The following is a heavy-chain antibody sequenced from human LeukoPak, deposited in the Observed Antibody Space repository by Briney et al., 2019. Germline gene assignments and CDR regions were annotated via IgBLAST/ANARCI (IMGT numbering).Heavy chain of an antibody. CDR2: IYPGDSDT. Sequence: GESLKISCKGSGYSFTSYWIGWVRQMPGKGLEWMGIIYPGDSDTRYSPSFQGQVTISADKSISTAYLQWSSLKASDTAMYYCARLDCSGGSCYSLGEVNDAFDIWGQGTMVTVSS. CDR3: ARLDCSGGSCYSLGEVNDAFDI. V-gene: IGHV5-51*01. D-gene: IGHD2-15*01. CDR1: GYSFTSYW. J-gene: IGHJ3*02.